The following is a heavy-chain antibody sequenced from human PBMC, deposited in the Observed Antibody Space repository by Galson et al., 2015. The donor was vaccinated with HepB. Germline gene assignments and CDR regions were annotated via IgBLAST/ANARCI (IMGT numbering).Heavy chain of an antibody. CDR3: TRDSLGNYQFDY. D-gene: IGHD1-7*01. Sequence: SVKVSCKASGYTFTSYHLHWVRQAPGQGLEWMGMINPSGGTTNYAQKLQGRITVNRDTSTNTVYMELSSLGSEDTAIYYCTRDSLGNYQFDYWGQGTLVTVSS. CDR1: GYTFTSYH. J-gene: IGHJ4*02. CDR2: INPSGGTT. V-gene: IGHV1-46*01.